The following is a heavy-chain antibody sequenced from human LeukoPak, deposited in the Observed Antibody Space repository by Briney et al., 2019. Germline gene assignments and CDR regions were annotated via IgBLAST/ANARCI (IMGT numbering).Heavy chain of an antibody. CDR3: ASYRRPPYAFDI. J-gene: IGHJ3*02. CDR2: VYYSGST. CDR1: GGSISSSY. D-gene: IGHD3-16*02. V-gene: IGHV4-59*01. Sequence: SETLSLTCTVSGGSISSSYWTWIRQPPGKGLEWIGYVYYSGSTNYNPSLKSRVTMSVDTSKNQFSLNLNSVTDADTAVYFCASYRRPPYAFDIWGQGTMVTVS.